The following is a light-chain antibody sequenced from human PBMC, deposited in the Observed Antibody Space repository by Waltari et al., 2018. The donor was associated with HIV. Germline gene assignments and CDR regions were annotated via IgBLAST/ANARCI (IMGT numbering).Light chain of an antibody. CDR3: QHYNNWPRT. CDR1: QTISNN. V-gene: IGKV3-15*01. CDR2: GAS. Sequence: EIVMTQSQATLSVSPGGKATLSCSASQTISNNIAWFQQKPGQAPRLLIYGASSRATGIPASFSGSGSGTNFTLTINSLQSEHFAVYYCQHYNNWPRTFGQGTKVEI. J-gene: IGKJ1*01.